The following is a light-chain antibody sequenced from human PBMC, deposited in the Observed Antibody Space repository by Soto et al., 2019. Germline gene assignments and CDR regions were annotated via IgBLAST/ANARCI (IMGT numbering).Light chain of an antibody. CDR2: RNN. CDR3: SAWYDSLYGWL. V-gene: IGLV1-47*01. J-gene: IGLJ3*02. Sequence: QSVLTQPPSASGTPGQRVTLSCSGSSSNIGRDYVNWYQQFPGTAPKLLIYRNNQRPSGVPARFSGSKSGTSASLAISGLRSEDEADYYCSAWYDSLYGWLFGGGTKLTVL. CDR1: SSNIGRDY.